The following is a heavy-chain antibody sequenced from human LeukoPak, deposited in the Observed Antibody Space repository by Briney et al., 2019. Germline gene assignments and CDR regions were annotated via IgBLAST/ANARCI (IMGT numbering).Heavy chain of an antibody. D-gene: IGHD3-10*01. J-gene: IGHJ4*02. V-gene: IGHV3-48*01. CDR2: ISSGSSTI. CDR1: GFTFSSHS. Sequence: PGGSLRLSCAASGFTFSSHSMNWVRQAPGKGLEWVSYISSGSSTIYYADSVKGRFTISRDNSRDTLYLQMNSLRADDTAVYYCAKDRSGGSGSYSNFDYWGQGTLVTVSS. CDR3: AKDRSGGSGSYSNFDY.